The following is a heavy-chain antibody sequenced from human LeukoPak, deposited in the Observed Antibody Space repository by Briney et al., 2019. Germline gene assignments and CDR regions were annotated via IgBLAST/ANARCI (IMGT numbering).Heavy chain of an antibody. D-gene: IGHD3-9*01. CDR2: ISGGSSAI. CDR3: GRDLAYYDNLTGYYSYTIDY. CDR1: GFTFSSYS. J-gene: IGHJ4*02. V-gene: IGHV3-21*01. Sequence: GGSLRLSCAASGFTFSSYSMNWVRQAPGRGLEWVSSISGGSSAIYYADSLKGRFTISRDNAKNSLFLQMNSLRAEDTAVYYCGRDLAYYDNLTGYYSYTIDYWGQGTLVTVSS.